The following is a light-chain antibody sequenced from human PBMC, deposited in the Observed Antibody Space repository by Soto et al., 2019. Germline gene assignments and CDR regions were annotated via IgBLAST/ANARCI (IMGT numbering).Light chain of an antibody. CDR3: QQYGYLGT. CDR2: DTS. J-gene: IGKJ1*01. Sequence: IVLTQSPGTLSLSPGERATLSCTASQSVSSSYLAWYQQTPGQAPRLLIYDTSTRAIDIPDRFSGSGSGTDFTLTISRLEPEDFAVYYCQQYGYLGTFGQGTKVDIK. CDR1: QSVSSSY. V-gene: IGKV3-20*01.